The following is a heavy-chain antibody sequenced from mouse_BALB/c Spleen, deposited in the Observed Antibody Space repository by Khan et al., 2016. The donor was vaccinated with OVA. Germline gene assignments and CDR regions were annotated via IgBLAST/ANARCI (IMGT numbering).Heavy chain of an antibody. Sequence: VQLQQSGPELVKPGASVRISCKASDYTFTSYYIHWVKQRPGQGLEWIGWIYPGNINNNYTERFTGKATLTAAKSSSNAYMHLSSLTSEDSAVYLWSRGGYGACAYWGQGTLVTVSA. CDR1: DYTFTSYY. J-gene: IGHJ3*01. D-gene: IGHD2-2*01. V-gene: IGHV1S56*01. CDR2: IYPGNINN. CDR3: SRGGYGACAY.